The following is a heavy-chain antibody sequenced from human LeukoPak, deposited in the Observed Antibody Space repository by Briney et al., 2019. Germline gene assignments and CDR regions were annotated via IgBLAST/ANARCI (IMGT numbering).Heavy chain of an antibody. CDR2: INPNSGGT. CDR1: GYTFTGYY. CDR3: ARRYYGSGSSFDY. Sequence: GAPVKVSCKASGYTFTGYYMHWVRQAPGQGLEWMGRINPNSGGTNYAQKFQGRVTMTRDTSISTAYMELSRLRSDDTAVYYCARRYYGSGSSFDYWGQGTLVTVSS. D-gene: IGHD3-10*01. J-gene: IGHJ4*02. V-gene: IGHV1-2*06.